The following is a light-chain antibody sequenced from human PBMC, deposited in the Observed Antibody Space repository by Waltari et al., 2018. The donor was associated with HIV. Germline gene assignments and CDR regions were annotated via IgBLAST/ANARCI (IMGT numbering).Light chain of an antibody. CDR1: QSLLHHSSNKNH. CDR3: QPYHAFPRP. CDR2: CAS. J-gene: IGKJ4*01. Sequence: DLAMTQSPDSLAVSLGERATINCKSSQSLLHHSSNKNHVPWYQQKPREPLKLLVYCASTRESGVPDLFSGSGYGTDFTLTIRSLQAEDVAVYVCQPYHAFPRPFGGGPKVEL. V-gene: IGKV4-1*01.